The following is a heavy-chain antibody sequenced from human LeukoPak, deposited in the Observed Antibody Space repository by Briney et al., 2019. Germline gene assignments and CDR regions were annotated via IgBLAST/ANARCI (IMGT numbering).Heavy chain of an antibody. D-gene: IGHD1-26*01. CDR2: ITENGDNT. CDR1: GFTFSSYA. Sequence: GGSLRLSCAASGFTFSSYAMSWVRQAPGKGLEWVSGITENGDNTYYADSVKGRFTIARDNSKNTLYLQMNSLRAEDTAVYYCAKRDSSGSYEGDYWGQGTLVTVSS. J-gene: IGHJ4*02. CDR3: AKRDSSGSYEGDY. V-gene: IGHV3-23*01.